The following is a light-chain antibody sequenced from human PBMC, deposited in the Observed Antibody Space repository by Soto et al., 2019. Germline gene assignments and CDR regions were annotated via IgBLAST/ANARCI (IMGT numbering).Light chain of an antibody. CDR1: QSINSN. CDR2: CAS. Sequence: MTQSPATLSVSPGDRATLSCRASQSINSNLAWYQQQPGQSPRLLIYCASTRATAVPDRFSGSGSGTDFTLTITSLQSDDFGVYFCQQDSDWPITFGQGTRLEIK. V-gene: IGKV3-15*01. CDR3: QQDSDWPIT. J-gene: IGKJ5*01.